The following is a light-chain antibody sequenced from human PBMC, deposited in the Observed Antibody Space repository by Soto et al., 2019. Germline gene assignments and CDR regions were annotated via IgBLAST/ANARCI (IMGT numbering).Light chain of an antibody. CDR1: QNINNW. CDR2: DAS. CDR3: QQYNYFWT. V-gene: IGKV1-5*01. J-gene: IGKJ1*01. Sequence: DIQMTQSPSTLSASVGDRVTITCRASQNINNWLAWYQQKPGKAPKLLISDASNLESGAPSRFSGSGAGTEFTLTILSMQPDDVATYFCQQYNYFWTFGQGTKVEI.